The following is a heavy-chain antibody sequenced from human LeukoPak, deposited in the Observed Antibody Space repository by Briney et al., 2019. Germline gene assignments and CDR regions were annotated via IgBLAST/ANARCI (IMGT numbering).Heavy chain of an antibody. CDR3: ARGWYYDILTGYSPTFDY. CDR2: INHSGST. V-gene: IGHV4-34*01. D-gene: IGHD3-9*01. Sequence: SETLSLTCAVYGGSFSGYYWSWIRQPPGKGLEWIGEINHSGSTNYNPSLKSRVTISVDTSKNQFSLKLSSVTAADTAAYYCARGWYYDILTGYSPTFDYWGQGALVTVSS. CDR1: GGSFSGYY. J-gene: IGHJ4*02.